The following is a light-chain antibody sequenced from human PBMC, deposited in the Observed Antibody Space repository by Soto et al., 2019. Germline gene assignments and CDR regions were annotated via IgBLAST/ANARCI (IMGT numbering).Light chain of an antibody. J-gene: IGLJ1*01. CDR3: KSYTSSSTYV. Sequence: QSALTQPASVSGSPGQSITISCTGTSSDVGGYNYVSWYQHNPGKAPKLMMYDVNNRPSGVSNRFSGSKSGNAASLTISGLQAEDEADYLCKSYTSSSTYVFVTGTKVTVL. V-gene: IGLV2-14*03. CDR2: DVN. CDR1: SSDVGGYNY.